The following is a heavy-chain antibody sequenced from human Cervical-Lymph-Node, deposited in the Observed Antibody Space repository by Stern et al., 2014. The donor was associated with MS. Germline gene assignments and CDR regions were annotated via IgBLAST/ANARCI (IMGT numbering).Heavy chain of an antibody. J-gene: IGHJ6*02. CDR3: ASPTSVTVGAMDA. CDR2: IIPIFGPA. CDR1: GGTFSTYA. Sequence: QMQLVQSGAEVKKPGSSVKVSCKASGGTFSTYAINWVRQAPGQGLEWMGGIIPIFGPANYAQKFQGRVSITADDATSTAYMELSSLRSEDTAMYYCASPTSVTVGAMDAWGQGTAVTVSS. D-gene: IGHD4-17*01. V-gene: IGHV1-69*01.